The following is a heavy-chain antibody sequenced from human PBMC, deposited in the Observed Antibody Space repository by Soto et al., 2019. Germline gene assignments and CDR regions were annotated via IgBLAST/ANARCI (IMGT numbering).Heavy chain of an antibody. V-gene: IGHV3-7*01. J-gene: IGHJ4*02. CDR1: GFTFSGYW. Sequence: GGSLRLSCAASGFTFSGYWMSWVRQATGKGLEWVSNIKQDVRELYLVESVKGRFSISGDNAMNSMYLLLNSLGAEDTVVYYCAMINRYRSSTNCFVFDYGGERTLAT. CDR2: IKQDVREL. D-gene: IGHD2-2*01. CDR3: AMINRYRSSTNCFVFDY.